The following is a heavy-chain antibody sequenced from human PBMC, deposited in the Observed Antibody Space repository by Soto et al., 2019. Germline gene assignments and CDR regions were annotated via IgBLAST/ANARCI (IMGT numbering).Heavy chain of an antibody. CDR2: INHSGST. Sequence: WETLFLTCDVYGESFSGYYWSWIRQPPGKGPEWIGEINHSGSTNYNPSLKSRFTISVDTSKNQFSLKLSSVTAEDTAVYYCAKGVRLLVFGIYYYYGMDVWGQGTTVTVSS. J-gene: IGHJ6*02. D-gene: IGHD3-3*01. CDR3: AKGVRLLVFGIYYYYGMDV. CDR1: GESFSGYY. V-gene: IGHV4-34*01.